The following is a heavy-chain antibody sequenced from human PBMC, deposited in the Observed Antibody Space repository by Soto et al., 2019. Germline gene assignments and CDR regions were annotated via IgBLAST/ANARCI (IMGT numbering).Heavy chain of an antibody. CDR2: INHSGST. CDR1: GGSFSGYY. J-gene: IGHJ4*02. Sequence: QVQLQQWGAGLLKPSETLSLTCAVYGGSFSGYYWSWIRQPPGKGLEWIGEINHSGSTNYNPSLKSRVTISVDTSKNQFSLKLSSVTAADTAVYYCARGGIAVAVYFDYWGQGTLVTVSS. D-gene: IGHD6-19*01. V-gene: IGHV4-34*01. CDR3: ARGGIAVAVYFDY.